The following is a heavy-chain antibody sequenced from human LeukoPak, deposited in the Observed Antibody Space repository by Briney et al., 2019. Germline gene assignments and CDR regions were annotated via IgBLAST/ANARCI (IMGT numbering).Heavy chain of an antibody. V-gene: IGHV3-11*04. CDR1: GFSLSDYY. Sequence: GGSLRLSCVASGFSLSDYYMRWIRQAPGKGLEGVSYIGSTIYYADSVKGRLTISRDNAKNSLYLQMNSLRAEDTAVYYCARDRGIVGTTGYYYMDVWGKGTTVTVSS. D-gene: IGHD1-26*01. CDR2: IGSTI. J-gene: IGHJ6*03. CDR3: ARDRGIVGTTGYYYMDV.